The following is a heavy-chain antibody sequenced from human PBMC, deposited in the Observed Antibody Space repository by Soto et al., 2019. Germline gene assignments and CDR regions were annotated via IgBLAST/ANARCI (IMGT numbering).Heavy chain of an antibody. J-gene: IGHJ6*03. V-gene: IGHV4-31*03. CDR1: GGSISSGGYY. D-gene: IGHD2-2*01. CDR3: ARVTTSTSDIVVVPAAMYYYYYMDV. Sequence: SETLSLTCTVSGGSISSGGYYWSWIRQHPGKGLEWIGYIYYSGSTYYNPSLKSRVTISVDTSKNQFSLKLSSVTAADTAVYYCARVTTSTSDIVVVPAAMYYYYYMDVWGKGTTVTVSS. CDR2: IYYSGST.